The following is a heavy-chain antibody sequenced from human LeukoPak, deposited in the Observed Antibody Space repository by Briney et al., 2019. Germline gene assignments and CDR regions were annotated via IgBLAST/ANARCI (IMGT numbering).Heavy chain of an antibody. J-gene: IGHJ4*02. CDR2: IYYSGST. CDR3: ARGVVIAPQTFDY. V-gene: IGHV4-59*01. D-gene: IGHD2-21*01. CDR1: GDSISSYY. Sequence: SETLSLTCTVSGDSISSYYWSWIRQPPGKGLEWIGYIYYSGSTNYNPPLKSRVTISVDTSKNQFSLKLSSVTAADTAVYYCARGVVIAPQTFDYWGQGTLVTVSS.